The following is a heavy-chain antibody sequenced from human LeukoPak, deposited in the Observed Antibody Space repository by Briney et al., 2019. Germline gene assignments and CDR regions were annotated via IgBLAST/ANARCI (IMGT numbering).Heavy chain of an antibody. V-gene: IGHV5-51*01. CDR3: EASSGVLIFAQ. J-gene: IGHJ4*02. Sequence: GESLKISCQGSGYTFTNYGFIWGRQMPGKGLEWMGIVHPGDSETRYSPSFQGQVTISADKSIRTAYLQWSSLKASDASMNYCEASSGVLIFAQWGQGTLVTVSS. D-gene: IGHD3-3*01. CDR2: VHPGDSET. CDR1: GYTFTNYG.